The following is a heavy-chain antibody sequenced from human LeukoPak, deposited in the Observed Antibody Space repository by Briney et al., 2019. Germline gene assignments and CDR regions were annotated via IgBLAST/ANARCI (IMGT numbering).Heavy chain of an antibody. D-gene: IGHD2-8*01. Sequence: PGGSLRLSCAASGFTFSSYGMQFRSYGMNWVRQAPGQGLEWVAFIRSDGRNKYYADSVKGRFTISRDNTKNMLYLQMNSLRAEDTAVYYCAKLNINYYYYMDVWGKGTTVIVSS. J-gene: IGHJ6*03. CDR3: AKLNINYYYYMDV. CDR1: GFTFSSYG. V-gene: IGHV3-30*02. CDR2: IRSDGRNK.